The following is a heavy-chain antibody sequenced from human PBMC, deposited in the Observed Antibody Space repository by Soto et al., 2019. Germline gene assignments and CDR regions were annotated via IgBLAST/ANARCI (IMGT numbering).Heavy chain of an antibody. CDR1: GFTFSSYG. CDR3: AKVGSGGGCYSCWFDP. V-gene: IGHV3-30*18. D-gene: IGHD2-15*01. Sequence: QVQLVESGGGVVQPGRSLRLSCAASGFTFSSYGMHWVRQAPGKGLEWVAVISYDGRNKYYADSVKGRFTISRDNSQNTLYLQMDSLRAEDTAVYFCAKVGSGGGCYSCWFDPWGQGTLVTVSS. CDR2: ISYDGRNK. J-gene: IGHJ5*02.